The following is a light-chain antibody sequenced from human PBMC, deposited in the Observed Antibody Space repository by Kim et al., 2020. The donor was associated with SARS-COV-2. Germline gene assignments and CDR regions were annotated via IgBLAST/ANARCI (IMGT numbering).Light chain of an antibody. J-gene: IGKJ4*01. V-gene: IGKV3-15*01. CDR3: QQYYNWPLT. Sequence: VCPGERAPLPCRASHSISSSLAWYQQKPGQAPRLLIYVASTRATGIPARFSGSGSGTEFTLTITSLQSEDFAVYYCQQYYNWPLTFGGGTKVDIK. CDR1: HSISSS. CDR2: VAS.